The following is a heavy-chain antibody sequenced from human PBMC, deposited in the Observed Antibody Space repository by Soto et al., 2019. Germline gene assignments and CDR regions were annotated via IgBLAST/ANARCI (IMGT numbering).Heavy chain of an antibody. CDR1: GGSLSGNY. J-gene: IGHJ4*02. Sequence: QVLLQQWGAGLLKPSETLSLTCAVYGGSLSGNYWTWIRQPPGKGLEWIGNINHSGSTIYKPSLNGRVAISVXXXXXXXXXXLXSXXXXXXXXXXXARXXXXYYGSDNSYKGGFYYFDLWGQGTLATVSS. CDR3: ARXXXXYYGSDNSYKGGFYYFDL. V-gene: IGHV4-34*01. CDR2: INHSGST. D-gene: IGHD3-10*01.